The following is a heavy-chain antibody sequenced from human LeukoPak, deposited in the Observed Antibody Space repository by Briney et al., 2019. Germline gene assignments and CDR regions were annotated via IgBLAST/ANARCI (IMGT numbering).Heavy chain of an antibody. V-gene: IGHV3-23*01. D-gene: IGHD3-9*01. CDR1: GFTFSSYA. CDR3: ARARSTGYYVADY. Sequence: GGSLRLSCAASGFTFSSYAMSWVRQAPGKGLEWDSAISGSGGSTYYADSAKGRFTISRDNSKNTLYLQMNSLRAEDTALYYCARARSTGYYVADYGGQGTLVTVSA. CDR2: ISGSGGST. J-gene: IGHJ4*02.